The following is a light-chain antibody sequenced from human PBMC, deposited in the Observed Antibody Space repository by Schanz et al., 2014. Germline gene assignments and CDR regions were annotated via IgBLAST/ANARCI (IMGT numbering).Light chain of an antibody. J-gene: IGKJ4*01. V-gene: IGKV3-20*01. CDR3: QQFGASPFT. Sequence: EIVMTQSPATLSVSPGERATLSCRASQTFGGYLAWYQQKFGQAPRLLIYGASSRATGIPDRFSGSGSGTDFTLTISRLEPEDFAVYFCQQFGASPFTFGAGSKVEIK. CDR2: GAS. CDR1: QTFGGY.